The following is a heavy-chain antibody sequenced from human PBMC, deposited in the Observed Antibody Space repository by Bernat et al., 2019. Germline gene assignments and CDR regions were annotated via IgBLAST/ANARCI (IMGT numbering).Heavy chain of an antibody. V-gene: IGHV6-1*01. J-gene: IGHJ3*02. CDR1: GDSVSSSAA. D-gene: IGHD1-7*01. Sequence: QVQLQQSGPGLVKPSQTLSLTCAISGDSVSSSAAWNWIRQSPSRGLEWLGRTYYRSKWYNDYAVSVKSRITINPDTSKNQFSLQLNSVTPEDTAVYYCARVDNWNYDFNAFDIWGQGTMVTVSS. CDR3: ARVDNWNYDFNAFDI. CDR2: TYYRSKWYN.